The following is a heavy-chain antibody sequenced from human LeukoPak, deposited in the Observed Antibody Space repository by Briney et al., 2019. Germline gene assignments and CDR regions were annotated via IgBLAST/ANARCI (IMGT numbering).Heavy chain of an antibody. D-gene: IGHD3-10*01. V-gene: IGHV3-7*01. CDR1: GFTFSSYS. J-gene: IGHJ4*02. CDR3: GRHRSGSGTYFNDH. CDR2: MKKDGSET. Sequence: PGGSLRLSCVVSGFTFSSYSMIWVRQAPGKGLQWVANMKKDGSETNYGDSVKDRFTISRDNAKNSLYLQMNSLRAEDTAVYYCGRHRSGSGTYFNDHWGQGTLVSVS.